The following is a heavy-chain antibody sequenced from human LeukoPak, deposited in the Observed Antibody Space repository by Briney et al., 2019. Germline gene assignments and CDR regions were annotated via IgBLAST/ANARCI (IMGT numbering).Heavy chain of an antibody. Sequence: KPSETLSLTCTVSSGSISTSNYYWGWIRQPPGKRLEWIGSIFYTGNTYYNSSLKSRVTISLDTSKSQFSLRLSSVTGADTAVYYCAKDNNYYDSSGYYDYWGQGTLVTVSS. D-gene: IGHD3-22*01. CDR2: IFYTGNT. CDR1: SGSISTSNYY. V-gene: IGHV4-39*07. J-gene: IGHJ4*02. CDR3: AKDNNYYDSSGYYDY.